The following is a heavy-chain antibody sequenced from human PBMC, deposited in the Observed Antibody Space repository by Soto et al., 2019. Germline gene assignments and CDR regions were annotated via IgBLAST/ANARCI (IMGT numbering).Heavy chain of an antibody. D-gene: IGHD4-4*01. Sequence: QVQLVESGGGGVQPGRSLRLSCAASGFTFSSYGMHWVRQAPGKGLEGVAVISYDGSNKYYADSVKGRFTISRDNSKNTLYLQMNSLRAEDTAVYFCAKGGVTSFDYWGQGTLVTVSS. CDR2: ISYDGSNK. CDR3: AKGGVTSFDY. V-gene: IGHV3-30*18. CDR1: GFTFSSYG. J-gene: IGHJ4*02.